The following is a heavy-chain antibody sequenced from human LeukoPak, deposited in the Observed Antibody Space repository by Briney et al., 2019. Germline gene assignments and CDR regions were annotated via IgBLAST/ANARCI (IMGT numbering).Heavy chain of an antibody. V-gene: IGHV1-24*01. CDR2: FDPEDVEK. J-gene: IGHJ4*02. D-gene: IGHD3-22*01. CDR3: ATESWDSSGYNFDY. CDR1: TLTEXX. Sequence: TLTEXXXXWVXQAXGKGGXWMXWFDPEDVEKIYAQRFQGRGTVTEDTSTEKDYMELSSLRSEDTAVYYCATESWDSSGYNFDYWGQGTLVTVSS.